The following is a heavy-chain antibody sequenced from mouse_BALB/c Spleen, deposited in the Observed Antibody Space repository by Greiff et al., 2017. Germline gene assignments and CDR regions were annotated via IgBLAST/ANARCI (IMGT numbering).Heavy chain of an antibody. J-gene: IGHJ3*01. CDR3: ARGRDGYSPAWFAY. Sequence: EVMLVESGGGLVKPGGSLKLSCAASGFTFSSYAMSWVRQTPEKRLEWVASISSGGSTYYPDSVKGRFTISRDNARNILYLRMSSLRSEDTAMYYGARGRDGYSPAWFAYWGQGTLVTVSA. V-gene: IGHV5-6-5*01. CDR1: GFTFSSYA. D-gene: IGHD2-3*01. CDR2: ISSGGST.